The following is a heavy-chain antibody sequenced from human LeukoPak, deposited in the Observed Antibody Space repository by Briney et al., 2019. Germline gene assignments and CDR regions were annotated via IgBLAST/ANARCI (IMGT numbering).Heavy chain of an antibody. CDR3: AKSGSTTIYYYMDV. Sequence: GGSLRLSCAASGFTFSSYWMSWVRQAPGKGLEWVSAISGSGGSTYYADSVKGRFTISRDNSKNTLYLQMNSLRAEDTAVYYCAKSGSTTIYYYMDVWGKGTTVTVSS. V-gene: IGHV3-23*01. CDR2: ISGSGGST. CDR1: GFTFSSYW. D-gene: IGHD2-2*01. J-gene: IGHJ6*03.